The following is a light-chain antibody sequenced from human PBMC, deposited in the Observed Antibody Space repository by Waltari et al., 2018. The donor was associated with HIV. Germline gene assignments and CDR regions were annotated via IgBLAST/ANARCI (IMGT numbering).Light chain of an antibody. Sequence: QSVLTQPPSASGPPGQTVTISCSGGSSNIGNDNVYWYQQLPGMTPKLLIYKNYVRPSGVPDRFAGSKSGTSASLAISGLRSEDEADYYCVGWDSSLGAYVFGAGTKVTVL. CDR2: KNY. CDR3: VGWDSSLGAYV. CDR1: SSNIGNDN. V-gene: IGLV1-47*01. J-gene: IGLJ1*01.